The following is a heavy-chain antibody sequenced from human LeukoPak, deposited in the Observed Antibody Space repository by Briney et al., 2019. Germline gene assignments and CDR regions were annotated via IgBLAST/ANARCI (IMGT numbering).Heavy chain of an antibody. V-gene: IGHV5-51*01. Sequence: GESLKISCKGSGYSFTSYWIGWVRLMPGKGLEWMGIIYPGGSDTRYSPSFQGQVTISADKSISTAYLQWSSLKASDTAMYYCARRSSSLGYYYYMDVWGKGTTVTVSS. D-gene: IGHD6-13*01. J-gene: IGHJ6*03. CDR3: ARRSSSLGYYYYMDV. CDR1: GYSFTSYW. CDR2: IYPGGSDT.